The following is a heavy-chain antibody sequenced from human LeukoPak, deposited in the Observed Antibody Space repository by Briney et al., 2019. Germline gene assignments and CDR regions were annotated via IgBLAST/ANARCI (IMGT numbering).Heavy chain of an antibody. D-gene: IGHD2-15*01. CDR1: GFTFSSYA. V-gene: IGHV3-23*01. Sequence: PGGSLRLSCAASGFTFSSYAMTWVRQAPGKGLEWVSGISSNGGYTYYADSVRGRFTISRDNSKSTLYLQMNSLRVEDTAIFYCAKDPRAYCSSGSCYFDSWGQGTLVTVSS. J-gene: IGHJ4*02. CDR3: AKDPRAYCSSGSCYFDS. CDR2: ISSNGGYT.